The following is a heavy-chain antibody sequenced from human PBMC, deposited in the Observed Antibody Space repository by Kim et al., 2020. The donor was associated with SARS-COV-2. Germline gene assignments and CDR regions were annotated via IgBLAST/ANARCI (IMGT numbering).Heavy chain of an antibody. J-gene: IGHJ4*02. Sequence: GGSLRLSCAASGFTLSGSAMHWVRQASGKGLEWVGRIRSKANSYATAYAASVKGRFTISRDDSKNTAYLQMDSLKTEDTAVYYCTRHGGVAAGGIVRSDYWGQGTLVTVSS. CDR2: IRSKANSYAT. CDR1: GFTLSGSA. CDR3: TRHGGVAAGGIVRSDY. V-gene: IGHV3-73*01. D-gene: IGHD6-13*01.